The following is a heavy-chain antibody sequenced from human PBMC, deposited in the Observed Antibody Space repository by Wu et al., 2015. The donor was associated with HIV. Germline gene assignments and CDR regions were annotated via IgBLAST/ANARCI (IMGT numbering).Heavy chain of an antibody. V-gene: IGHV1-69*13. D-gene: IGHD6-19*01. Sequence: QVRLVQSGAEVKKPGSSVKVSCKASGGTFSSYAISWVRQAPGQGLEWMGRIIPIFGTANYAQKFQGRVTITADESTSTAYMELSSLRSEDTAVYYCARDPPGTVAGSSWFDPWGQGTLVTVSS. CDR1: GGTFSSYA. J-gene: IGHJ5*02. CDR3: ARDPPGTVAGSSWFDP. CDR2: IIPIFGTA.